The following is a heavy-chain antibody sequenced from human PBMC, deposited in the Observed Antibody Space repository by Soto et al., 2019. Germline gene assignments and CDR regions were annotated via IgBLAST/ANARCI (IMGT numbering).Heavy chain of an antibody. J-gene: IGHJ2*01. D-gene: IGHD1-26*01. V-gene: IGHV4-30-2*01. CDR1: GGSISSGGYS. CDR3: AREDGSVSPDWYFHV. Sequence: QLQLQESGSGLVKPSQTLSLTCTVSGGSISSGGYSWSWLRQTPGKVLEWIGYIFHSGSTYYNPSLKSRVTISVDGSKNLFSLELSSVTASDSAIYYCAREDGSVSPDWYFHVWRLGTMVTVSS. CDR2: IFHSGST.